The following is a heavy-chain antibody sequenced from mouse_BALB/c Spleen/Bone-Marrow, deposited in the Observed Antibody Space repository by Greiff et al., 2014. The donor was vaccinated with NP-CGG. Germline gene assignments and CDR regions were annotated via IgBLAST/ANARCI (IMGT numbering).Heavy chain of an antibody. J-gene: IGHJ2*02. Sequence: QVQLQQSGAEVVKPGASVKVSCKASGYTFTNYWMQWVKQRPGQGLEWIGEIEPSDSYTNYNQDFKGKATLTVDKSSSTAYMQTSSLTSEDSAVYYCARGRTTVVSDYWGQGTSLTVSS. CDR2: IEPSDSYT. V-gene: IGHV1-69*02. CDR1: GYTFTNYW. CDR3: ARGRTTVVSDY. D-gene: IGHD1-1*01.